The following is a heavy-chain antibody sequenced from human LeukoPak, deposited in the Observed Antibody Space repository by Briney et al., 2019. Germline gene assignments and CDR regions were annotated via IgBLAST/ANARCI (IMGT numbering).Heavy chain of an antibody. V-gene: IGHV5-10-1*01. Sequence: GESLQISCQGSGYNFLGYWISWVRQMPGKGLEWMGTIDPNDSYTNYSPSFQGHVTISVDKSISSAYLQWNSLKASDTAMYYCARHAYTYGSFQFYVVFWGQGTLVTVSS. CDR3: ARHAYTYGSFQFYVVF. D-gene: IGHD5-18*01. CDR1: GYNFLGYW. J-gene: IGHJ4*02. CDR2: IDPNDSYT.